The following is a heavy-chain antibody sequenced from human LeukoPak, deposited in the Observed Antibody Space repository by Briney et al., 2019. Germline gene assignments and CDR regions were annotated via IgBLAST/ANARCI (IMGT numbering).Heavy chain of an antibody. J-gene: IGHJ4*02. CDR1: GFTFSRYW. CDR3: ARDIVSGSGSLDY. Sequence: PGGSLRLSCAASGFTFSRYWMHWVRQAPGKGLVWVSRINSDGSSTTYADSVKGRFTISRDNAKNTLYLQMNTLGAEDTAVYYCARDIVSGSGSLDYWGQGTLVTVSS. V-gene: IGHV3-74*01. D-gene: IGHD3-10*01. CDR2: INSDGSST.